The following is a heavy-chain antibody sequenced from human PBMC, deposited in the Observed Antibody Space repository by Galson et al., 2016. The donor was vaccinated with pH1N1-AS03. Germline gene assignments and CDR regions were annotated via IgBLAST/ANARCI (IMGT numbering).Heavy chain of an antibody. Sequence: LSLTCTVSAGSISTYYWTWIRQPPGRGLEWIGYIYFSGRTNCSPSLKSRANISLDRSRNQFSLNLNSVTAADTAVYYCARVRSEWLGVNSSWYGIDSWGQGTLVAVSS. D-gene: IGHD2-2*01. CDR2: IYFSGRT. CDR1: AGSISTYY. CDR3: ARVRSEWLGVNSSWYGIDS. J-gene: IGHJ4*02. V-gene: IGHV4-59*01.